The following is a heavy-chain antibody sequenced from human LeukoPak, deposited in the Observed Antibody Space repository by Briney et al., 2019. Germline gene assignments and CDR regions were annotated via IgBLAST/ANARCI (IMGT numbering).Heavy chain of an antibody. D-gene: IGHD5/OR15-5a*01. J-gene: IGHJ4*02. Sequence: SETLSLTCTVSGGSIRSSSYYWGWIRQPPGKGLEWIGSIYYSGSTYYNPSLKSRVTVSVDTSKNQFSLKLSSVTAADTAVYYCARAGLDIYFFDSWGQGTLITVSS. CDR1: GGSIRSSSYY. V-gene: IGHV4-39*07. CDR2: IYYSGST. CDR3: ARAGLDIYFFDS.